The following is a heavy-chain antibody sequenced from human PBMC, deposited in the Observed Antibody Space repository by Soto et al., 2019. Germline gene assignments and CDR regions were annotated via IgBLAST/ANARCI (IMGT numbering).Heavy chain of an antibody. CDR1: GGSFSGYY. D-gene: IGHD2-15*01. CDR3: ARGSWYSGY. V-gene: IGHV4-34*01. Sequence: SETLSLTCAVYGGSFSGYYWSWIRQPPGKGLEWIGEINHSGSTNYNPSLKRRVTISVDTSKNQFSLKLSSVTAADTAVYYCARGSWYSGYWGQGTLVTVSS. CDR2: INHSGST. J-gene: IGHJ4*02.